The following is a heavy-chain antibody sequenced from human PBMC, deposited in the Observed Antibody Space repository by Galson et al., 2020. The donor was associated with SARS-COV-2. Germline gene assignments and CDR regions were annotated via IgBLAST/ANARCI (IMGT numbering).Heavy chain of an antibody. J-gene: IGHJ6*02. Sequence: TGGSLRLSCAASGFTFSIYAMYWVRQAPGKGLEWVAGISYDGSQTYYADSVKGRFTISRDDSKNTVNLQINSLRAEDTAVYYCTRLGYCSGGRCYYYGMDGWGQGTTVTVSS. CDR2: ISYDGSQT. CDR1: GFTFSIYA. V-gene: IGHV3-30*04. CDR3: TRLGYCSGGRCYYYGMDG. D-gene: IGHD2-15*01.